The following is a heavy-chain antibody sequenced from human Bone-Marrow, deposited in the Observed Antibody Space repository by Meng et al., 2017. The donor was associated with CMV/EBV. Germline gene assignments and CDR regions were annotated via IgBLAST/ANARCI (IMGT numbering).Heavy chain of an antibody. Sequence: GESLKISCAASGFAFGDYAMSWVRQAPGKGLEWVSFIRSKSYGGTMLYAASVKGRFTISRDDSKGVAYLQINSLRTEDTAMYYCTRPWLTGDTYYFDYWGQGTLVTVSS. J-gene: IGHJ4*02. CDR1: GFAFGDYA. CDR3: TRPWLTGDTYYFDY. D-gene: IGHD7-27*01. V-gene: IGHV3-49*04. CDR2: IRSKSYGGTM.